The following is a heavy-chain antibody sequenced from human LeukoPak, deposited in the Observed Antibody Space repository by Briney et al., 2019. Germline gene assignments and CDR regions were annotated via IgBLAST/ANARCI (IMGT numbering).Heavy chain of an antibody. D-gene: IGHD3-10*01. J-gene: IGHJ6*02. CDR3: ARDGEGDYYYYGMDV. CDR2: IYSGGST. CDR1: GFTVSSNY. V-gene: IGHV3-53*01. Sequence: GGSLRLSCAASGFTVSSNYMIWVRQAPGKGLEWVSVIYSGGSTSYADPVKGRFTISRDNSKNTLYLQMNSLRAEDTAVYYCARDGEGDYYYYGMDVWGQGTTVTVSS.